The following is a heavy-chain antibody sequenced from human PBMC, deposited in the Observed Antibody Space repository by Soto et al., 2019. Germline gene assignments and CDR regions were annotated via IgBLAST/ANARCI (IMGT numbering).Heavy chain of an antibody. CDR1: GFSLSNARMG. CDR2: IFSNDEK. V-gene: IGHV2-26*01. D-gene: IGHD2-15*01. J-gene: IGHJ6*02. Sequence: QVTLKESGPVLVKPTETLTLTCTVSGFSLSNARMGVSWLRQHPGKPLEWLAHIFSNDEKSYSTSLKSRLTISKDTSKSQVVLTMTNMDPVDTATYYCAMGTTPYYYGMDVWGQGTTVTVSS. CDR3: AMGTTPYYYGMDV.